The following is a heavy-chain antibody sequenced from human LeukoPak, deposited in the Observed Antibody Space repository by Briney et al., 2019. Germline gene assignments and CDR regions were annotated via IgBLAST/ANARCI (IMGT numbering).Heavy chain of an antibody. V-gene: IGHV4-4*07. CDR3: ARMISSGSYLAWFDP. CDR2: IYTSGST. CDR1: GGSISSYY. J-gene: IGHJ5*02. Sequence: SETVSLTCTVSGGSISSYYWSWIRQPAGKGLDWIGRIYTSGSTNYNPSLKSRVTMSVDTSKNQFSLKLSSVTAADTAVYYCARMISSGSYLAWFDPWGQGTLVTVSS. D-gene: IGHD1-26*01.